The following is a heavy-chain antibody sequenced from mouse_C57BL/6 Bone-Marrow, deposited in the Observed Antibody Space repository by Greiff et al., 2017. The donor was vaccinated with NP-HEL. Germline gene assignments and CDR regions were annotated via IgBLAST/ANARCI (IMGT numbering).Heavy chain of an antibody. J-gene: IGHJ1*03. CDR3: ARLTTVVATDWYFDV. CDR1: GFTFSDYY. Sequence: EVQLVESEGGLVQPGSSMKLSCTASGFTFSDYYMAWVRQVPEKGLEWVANINYDGSSTYYLDSLKSRFIISRGNAKNILYLQMSSLKSEDTATYYCARLTTVVATDWYFDVWGTGTTVTVSS. D-gene: IGHD1-1*01. CDR2: INYDGSST. V-gene: IGHV5-16*01.